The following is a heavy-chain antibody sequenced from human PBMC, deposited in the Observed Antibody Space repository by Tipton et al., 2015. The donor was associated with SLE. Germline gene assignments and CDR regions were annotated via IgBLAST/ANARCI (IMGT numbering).Heavy chain of an antibody. CDR1: GFTFSSYW. D-gene: IGHD3-10*01. CDR3: ARESVMDSGSYYSFDY. V-gene: IGHV3-7*01. J-gene: IGHJ4*02. CDR2: IKQDGSGK. Sequence: SLRLSCAASGFTFSSYWMSWVRQAPGKGLEWVANIKQDGSGKYYVDSVKGRFTISRDNAKNSLYLQMNSLRAEDTAVYYCARESVMDSGSYYSFDYWGQGTLVTVSS.